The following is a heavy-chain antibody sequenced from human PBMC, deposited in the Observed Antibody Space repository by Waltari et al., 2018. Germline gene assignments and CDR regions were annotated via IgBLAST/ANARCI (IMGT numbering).Heavy chain of an antibody. CDR2: INTNTGNP. CDR1: GYPFTSYA. V-gene: IGHV7-4-1*02. CDR3: ARPGPGGPLAVDYYGMDV. Sequence: QVQLVQSGSALKKPGASVKVSCKASGYPFTSYAMNCVRQAPVQGLEWRGWINTNTGNPTYAQGFTGRFVFSLDTSVSTAYLQISSLKAEDMAVYYCARPGPGGPLAVDYYGMDVWGQGTTVTVSS. D-gene: IGHD6-19*01. J-gene: IGHJ6*02.